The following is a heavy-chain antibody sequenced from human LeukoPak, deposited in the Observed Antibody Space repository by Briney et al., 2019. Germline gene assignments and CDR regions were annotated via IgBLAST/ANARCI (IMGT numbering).Heavy chain of an antibody. Sequence: PSETLSLTCSVSGGSISTYYWTWIRQPPGKGLEWIGYIYYSGSTNYNPSLKSRVTISVDTSKNQFSLKLSSVTAADTAVYYCARDNTHRQYYYDSYFDYWGQGTLVTVSS. CDR3: ARDNTHRQYYYDSYFDY. CDR2: IYYSGST. V-gene: IGHV4-59*12. CDR1: GGSISTYY. J-gene: IGHJ4*02. D-gene: IGHD3-22*01.